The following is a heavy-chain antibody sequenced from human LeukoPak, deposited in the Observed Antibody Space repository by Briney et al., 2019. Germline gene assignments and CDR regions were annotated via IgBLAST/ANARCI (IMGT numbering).Heavy chain of an antibody. CDR3: AKDLPLSGYASDAFDI. J-gene: IGHJ3*02. V-gene: IGHV3-23*01. D-gene: IGHD2-2*01. CDR1: GFTFSSYA. CDR2: ISGSGGST. Sequence: GGSLRLSCAASGFTFSSYAMSWVRQAPGKGLEWVSAISGSGGSTYYADSVKGRFTISRDNSKNTLYLQMNSLRAEDTAVYYFAKDLPLSGYASDAFDIWGQGKMVTV.